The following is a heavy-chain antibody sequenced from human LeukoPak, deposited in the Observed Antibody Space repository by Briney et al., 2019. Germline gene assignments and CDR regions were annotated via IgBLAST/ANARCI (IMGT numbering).Heavy chain of an antibody. J-gene: IGHJ6*03. Sequence: SETLSLTCAVYGGSFSGYYWSWIRQPPGKGLEWIGEINHSGSTFYNPSLKSRVTISVDTSKNQFSLKLSSVTATDTAVYYCAKTQTRVVWGKGTTVTVSS. CDR2: INHSGST. V-gene: IGHV4-34*01. CDR1: GGSFSGYY. D-gene: IGHD3-10*01. CDR3: AKTQTRVV.